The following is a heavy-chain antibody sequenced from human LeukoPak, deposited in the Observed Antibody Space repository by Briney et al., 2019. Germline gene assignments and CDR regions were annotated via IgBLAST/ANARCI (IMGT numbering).Heavy chain of an antibody. Sequence: SETLSLTCNVSGGSIRGYYWSWIRQPPGKGLEWIGYIYSSGSTNYNPSLKSRVTMSVDTSKNQFSLKVSSVTAADTAVYYCARPLLLWFGEFDAFDIWGQGTMVTVSS. J-gene: IGHJ3*02. CDR3: ARPLLLWFGEFDAFDI. CDR1: GGSIRGYY. V-gene: IGHV4-59*01. D-gene: IGHD3-10*01. CDR2: IYSSGST.